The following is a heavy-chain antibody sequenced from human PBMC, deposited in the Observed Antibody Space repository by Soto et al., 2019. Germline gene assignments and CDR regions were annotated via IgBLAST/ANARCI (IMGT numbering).Heavy chain of an antibody. CDR3: ARDSRGWYLDY. D-gene: IGHD6-19*01. J-gene: IGHJ4*02. CDR1: GFTFSSYS. V-gene: IGHV3-48*02. CDR2: ISSSSSTI. Sequence: EVQLVESGGGLVQPGGSLRLSCAASGFTFSSYSMNWVRQAPGKGLEWVSYISSSSSTIYYADSVKGRFPISRDNAKNSLYQQMNSLRDEDTAGYYCARDSRGWYLDYWGQGTLVTVSS.